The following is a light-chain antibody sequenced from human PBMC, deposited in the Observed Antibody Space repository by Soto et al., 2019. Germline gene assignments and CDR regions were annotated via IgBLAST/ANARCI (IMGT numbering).Light chain of an antibody. CDR2: AAS. V-gene: IGKV1-39*01. CDR3: QQCYSSPPT. Sequence: IQRTKSPSSLSASVENRVIITCRASQSISNHLNWYQQKPGKAPKLLIFAASSLQSGVPSRFSGSRSVPGLTLTISCVQRVDFATYSCQQCYSSPPTLGGGTKVDI. CDR1: QSISNH. J-gene: IGKJ4*01.